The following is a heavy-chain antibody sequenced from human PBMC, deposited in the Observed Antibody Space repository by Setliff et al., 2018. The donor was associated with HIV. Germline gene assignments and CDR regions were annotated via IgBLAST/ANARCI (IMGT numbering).Heavy chain of an antibody. D-gene: IGHD3-10*01. J-gene: IGHJ4*02. Sequence: PSETLSLTCAVSGGSISSSNWWSWVRQPPGKGLEWIGEIYHSGSANYNPSLKNRVTMSIDRSKKQFSLNLSSVTAADTALYFCVREGAGSGSYYLDFWGQGTLVTVSS. V-gene: IGHV4-4*02. CDR1: GGSISSSNW. CDR3: VREGAGSGSYYLDF. CDR2: IYHSGSA.